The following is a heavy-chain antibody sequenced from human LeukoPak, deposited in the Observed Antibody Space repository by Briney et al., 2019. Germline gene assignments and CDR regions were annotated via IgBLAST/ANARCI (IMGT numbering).Heavy chain of an antibody. V-gene: IGHV4-59*01. CDR3: ARGVSPHDSSGYSH. CDR2: IYYSGST. CDR1: GGSISSYY. D-gene: IGHD3-22*01. J-gene: IGHJ4*02. Sequence: SETLSLTCTVSGGSISSYYWSWIRQPPGKGLEWIGYIYYSGSTNYNPSLKSRVTISVDTSKNQFSLKLSSVTAADTAVYYCARGVSPHDSSGYSHWGQGTLVTVSS.